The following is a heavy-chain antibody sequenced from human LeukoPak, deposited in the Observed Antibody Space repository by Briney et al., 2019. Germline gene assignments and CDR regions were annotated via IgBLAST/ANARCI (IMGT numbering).Heavy chain of an antibody. CDR2: ISSSNSTI. J-gene: IGHJ3*02. CDR3: ARDKDYSSSWANDAFDI. V-gene: IGHV3-48*01. CDR1: GFTFSSYS. D-gene: IGHD6-13*01. Sequence: GGSLRLSCAASGFTFSSYSMNWVRKAPGKGLEWVSYISSSNSTIYYADSVKGPFTISRDNAKNSLYLKMNSLRAEDTALYYCARDKDYSSSWANDAFDIWGQGTMVTVSS.